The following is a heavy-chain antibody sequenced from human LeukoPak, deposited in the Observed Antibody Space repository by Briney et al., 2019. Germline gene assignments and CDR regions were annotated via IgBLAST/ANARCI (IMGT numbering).Heavy chain of an antibody. V-gene: IGHV3-53*01. Sequence: GGSLRLSCAASGFTVTGTHMSWVRQAPGKGLEWVSAIYTGGTTYYSDSVEGRFTISRDGSENILYLQMDSLRVEDTAVYYCARDQATSGGGLDSWGQGTLVTVSS. CDR3: ARDQATSGGGLDS. D-gene: IGHD3-16*01. J-gene: IGHJ4*02. CDR1: GFTVTGTH. CDR2: IYTGGTT.